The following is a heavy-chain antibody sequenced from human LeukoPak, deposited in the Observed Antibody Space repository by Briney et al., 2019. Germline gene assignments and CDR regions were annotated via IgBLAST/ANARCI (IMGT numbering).Heavy chain of an antibody. D-gene: IGHD3-22*01. Sequence: GESLKISCKGSGYSLTSYWIAWVRQMPGKGLEWMGIIYPGDSDTRYSPSFQGLVTISADTSISTAYLQWSGLKASDTAMYYCARPTYFYDTSGSLYYFDFWGQGTLVTVSS. CDR3: ARPTYFYDTSGSLYYFDF. V-gene: IGHV5-51*01. J-gene: IGHJ4*02. CDR1: GYSLTSYW. CDR2: IYPGDSDT.